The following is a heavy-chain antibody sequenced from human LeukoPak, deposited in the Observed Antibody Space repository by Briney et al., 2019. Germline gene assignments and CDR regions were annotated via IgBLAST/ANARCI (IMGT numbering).Heavy chain of an antibody. CDR1: GGSISSGGYY. J-gene: IGHJ4*02. CDR2: IYYSGST. D-gene: IGHD3-10*01. Sequence: SETLSLTCTVSGGSISSGGYYWSWIRQHPGKGLEWIGYIYYSGSTYYNPSLKSRVTISVDTSKNQFSLKLSSVTAADTAVYYCARDAYGGLDYWGQGTLVTVSS. CDR3: ARDAYGGLDY. V-gene: IGHV4-31*03.